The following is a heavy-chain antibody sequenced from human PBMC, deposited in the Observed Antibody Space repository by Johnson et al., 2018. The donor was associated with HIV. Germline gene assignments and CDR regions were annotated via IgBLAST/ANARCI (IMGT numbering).Heavy chain of an antibody. CDR3: AKEKLELRTGDAFDI. CDR1: GFTFSSFA. D-gene: IGHD1-7*01. V-gene: IGHV3-23*04. J-gene: IGHJ3*02. CDR2: ISGSGHST. Sequence: VQLVESGGGLVQPGGSLRLSCAASGFTFSSFAMSWVRQAPGKGLEWVSAISGSGHSTYYADSVKGRFTISRDSSKNTLYLQMNSLRADETAVYYLAKEKLELRTGDAFDIWGQGTMVTVSS.